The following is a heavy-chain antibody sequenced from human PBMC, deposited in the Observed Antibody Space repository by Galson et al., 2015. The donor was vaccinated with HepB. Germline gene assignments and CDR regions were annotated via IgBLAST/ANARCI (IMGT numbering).Heavy chain of an antibody. D-gene: IGHD4-23*01. CDR1: GFTFSSYW. J-gene: IGHJ4*02. Sequence: SLRLSCAASGFTFSSYWMHWVRQAPGKGLVWVSRINSDGSSTSYADSVKGRFTISRDNAKNTLYLQMNSLRAEDTAVSYCARDRIGTVAFDYWGQGTLVTVSS. CDR2: INSDGSST. CDR3: ARDRIGTVAFDY. V-gene: IGHV3-74*01.